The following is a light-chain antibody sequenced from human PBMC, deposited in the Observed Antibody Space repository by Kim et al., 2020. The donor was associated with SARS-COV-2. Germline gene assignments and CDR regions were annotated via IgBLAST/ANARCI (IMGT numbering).Light chain of an antibody. CDR2: LAS. CDR1: QSLLHSNGHTY. Sequence: DIVMTQSPLSLVVTPGEPASISCRSSQSLLHSNGHTYFDWYLQKPGQSPHLLIYLASNRASGVPDRFSGRGSGTGFTLKISRVEAEDVGVYYCMQALQTPWTFGQGTKVDIK. J-gene: IGKJ1*01. V-gene: IGKV2-28*01. CDR3: MQALQTPWT.